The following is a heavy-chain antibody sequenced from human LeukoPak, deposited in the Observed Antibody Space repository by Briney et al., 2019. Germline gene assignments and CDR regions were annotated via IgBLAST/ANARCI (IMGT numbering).Heavy chain of an antibody. CDR3: ASQPCSGGSCYGFFDY. Sequence: PSETLSLTCAVYGGSFSGYYWSWIRQPPGEGLEWIGEINHSGSTNYNPSLKSRVTISVDTSKNQFSLKLSSVTAADTAVYYCASQPCSGGSCYGFFDYWGQGTLVTVSS. D-gene: IGHD2-15*01. V-gene: IGHV4-34*01. CDR1: GGSFSGYY. J-gene: IGHJ4*02. CDR2: INHSGST.